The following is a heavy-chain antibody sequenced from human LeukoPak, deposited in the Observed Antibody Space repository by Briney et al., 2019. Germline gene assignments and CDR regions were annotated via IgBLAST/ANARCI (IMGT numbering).Heavy chain of an antibody. CDR3: ASPGVASSLLYFQH. Sequence: GASVKVSCKASGGTFSSYAISWVRQAPGQGLEWMGGIIPIFGTANYAQKFQGRVTITADESTSTAYMELSSLRSEDTAVYYCASPGVASSLLYFQHWGQGTLVTVSS. J-gene: IGHJ1*01. D-gene: IGHD6-19*01. CDR2: IIPIFGTA. V-gene: IGHV1-69*13. CDR1: GGTFSSYA.